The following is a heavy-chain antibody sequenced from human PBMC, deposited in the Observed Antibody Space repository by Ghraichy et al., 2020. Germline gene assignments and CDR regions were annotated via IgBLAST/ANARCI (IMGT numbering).Heavy chain of an antibody. CDR3: ARQKGPRGRQGRFLEWLTYYYYGMDV. CDR1: GGSFSGYY. D-gene: IGHD3-3*01. CDR2: INHSGST. Sequence: SETLSLTCAVYGGSFSGYYWSWIRQPPGKGLEWIGEINHSGSTNYNPSLKSRVTISVDTSKNQFSLKLSSVTAADTAVYYCARQKGPRGRQGRFLEWLTYYYYGMDVWGQGTTVTVSS. J-gene: IGHJ6*02. V-gene: IGHV4-34*01.